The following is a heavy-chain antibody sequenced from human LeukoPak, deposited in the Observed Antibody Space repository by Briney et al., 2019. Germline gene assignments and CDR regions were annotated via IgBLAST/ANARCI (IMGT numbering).Heavy chain of an antibody. D-gene: IGHD4-17*01. V-gene: IGHV3-7*01. CDR2: IKQDGNEK. Sequence: GGSLRLSCAASGFTFSSYWMSWVRQAPGKGLEWVAIIKQDGNEKYYVDSVKGRFTISRDNAKNSLYLQMNSLRAEDTAVYYCARTTVTTGRTNWFDPWGQGTLVTVSS. CDR3: ARTTVTTGRTNWFDP. J-gene: IGHJ5*02. CDR1: GFTFSSYW.